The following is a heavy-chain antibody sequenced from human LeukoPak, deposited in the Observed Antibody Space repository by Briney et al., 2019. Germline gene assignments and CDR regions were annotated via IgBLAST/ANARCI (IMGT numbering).Heavy chain of an antibody. CDR1: GGSISSSSYY. Sequence: SETLSLTCTVSGGSISSSSYYWGWIRQPPGKGLEWIGSIYYSGGTYYNPSLKSRVTISVDTSKNQFSLKLSSVTAADTAVYYCIRDRGYSSSSSDDWGQGTLVTVSS. CDR3: IRDRGYSSSSSDD. J-gene: IGHJ4*02. V-gene: IGHV4-39*01. D-gene: IGHD6-6*01. CDR2: IYYSGGT.